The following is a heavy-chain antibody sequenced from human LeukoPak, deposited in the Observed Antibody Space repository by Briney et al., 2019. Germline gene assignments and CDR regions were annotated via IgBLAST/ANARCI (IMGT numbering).Heavy chain of an antibody. V-gene: IGHV3-23*01. CDR2: ISGSGGST. Sequence: PGGSLRLPCAASGFTFSRYAMSWVRQAPGKGLEWVSAISGSGGSTYHADSVKGRFTISRDNFKNTLYLQINSLRADDTAVYYCAKAPSSIMPDAFDIWGQGTMVTVSS. D-gene: IGHD2-2*01. J-gene: IGHJ3*02. CDR1: GFTFSRYA. CDR3: AKAPSSIMPDAFDI.